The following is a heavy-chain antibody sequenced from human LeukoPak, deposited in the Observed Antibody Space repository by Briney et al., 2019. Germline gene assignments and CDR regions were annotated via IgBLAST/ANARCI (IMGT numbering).Heavy chain of an antibody. CDR2: IYYSGST. J-gene: IGHJ4*02. Sequence: TSETLSLTCTVSGGSISTYYWSWIRQPPGKGLEWIGYIYYSGSTNYNPSLKSRVTISLDTSKNQFSLKLSSVPAADTAVYYCARGAPGGYCISTSCYFDYWGQGTLVTVSS. D-gene: IGHD2-2*03. V-gene: IGHV4-59*01. CDR3: ARGAPGGYCISTSCYFDY. CDR1: GGSISTYY.